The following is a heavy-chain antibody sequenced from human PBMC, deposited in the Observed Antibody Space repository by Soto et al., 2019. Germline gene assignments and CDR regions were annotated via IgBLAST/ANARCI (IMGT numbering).Heavy chain of an antibody. CDR1: GDSINNYY. V-gene: IGHV4-4*07. CDR3: ARVGAVATTAHFDH. D-gene: IGHD5-12*01. Sequence: PSETLSLTCTVSGDSINNYYWSWMRLPAGKGLEWIGRIYSNGNTYYNPSLKSRVSMSVDTSKNQFSLILTTVTAADTAVYYCARVGAVATTAHFDHSGQVPLVTFST. CDR2: IYSNGNT. J-gene: IGHJ4*02.